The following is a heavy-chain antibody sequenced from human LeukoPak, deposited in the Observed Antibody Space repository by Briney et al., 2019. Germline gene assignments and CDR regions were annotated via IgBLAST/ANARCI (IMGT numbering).Heavy chain of an antibody. V-gene: IGHV1-69*13. Sequence: ASVKVSCKASGGTFSSYAISWVRQAPGQGLEWMGGIIPIFGTANYAQKFQGRVTITADESTSTAYMELSSLRSEDTAVYYCACSYGHQGPDYWGQGTLVTVSS. J-gene: IGHJ4*02. CDR2: IIPIFGTA. D-gene: IGHD5-18*01. CDR3: ACSYGHQGPDY. CDR1: GGTFSSYA.